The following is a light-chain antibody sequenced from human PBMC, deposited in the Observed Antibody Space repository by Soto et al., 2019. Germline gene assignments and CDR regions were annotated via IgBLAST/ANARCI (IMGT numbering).Light chain of an antibody. V-gene: IGKV1-5*03. CDR3: QQYDSYSSGP. CDR1: QSISDR. Sequence: DIQMTQSPSTLSASVGDRVTITCRASQSISDRLAWYQQKTGRAPEVLIYKASTLESGVPSRFSGNGSGTEFTLTISSLQPDDFATYYCQQYDSYSSGPFGQGTKVDIK. CDR2: KAS. J-gene: IGKJ1*01.